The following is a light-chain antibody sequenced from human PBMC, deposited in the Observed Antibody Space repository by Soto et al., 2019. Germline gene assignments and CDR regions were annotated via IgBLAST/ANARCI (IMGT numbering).Light chain of an antibody. CDR2: ANT. CDR1: SSNIGAGYD. CDR3: QSYDSSLSGSVV. J-gene: IGLJ2*01. V-gene: IGLV1-40*01. Sequence: QAVVTQPPSVSGAPGQRVTISCTGSSSNIGAGYDVHWYQQLPGTAPKLLIYANTNRPSGVPDRFSGSNSGTSASLAITGLQAEDEADYYCQSYDSSLSGSVVFGGGTNLTVL.